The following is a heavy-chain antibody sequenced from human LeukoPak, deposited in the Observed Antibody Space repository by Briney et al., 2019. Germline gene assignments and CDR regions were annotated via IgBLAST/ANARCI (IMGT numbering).Heavy chain of an antibody. V-gene: IGHV4-39*01. D-gene: IGHD3-3*01. CDR1: GGSISSSSYY. CDR2: IYYSGST. J-gene: IGHJ5*02. Sequence: SETLSLTCTVSGGSISSSSYYWGWIRQPPGTGLEWLGSIYYSGSTYYNPSLKSRVTISVDTSKNQFSLKLSSVTAADTAVYYCASEVAIFGVVIIERWFDPWGQGTLVTVSS. CDR3: ASEVAIFGVVIIERWFDP.